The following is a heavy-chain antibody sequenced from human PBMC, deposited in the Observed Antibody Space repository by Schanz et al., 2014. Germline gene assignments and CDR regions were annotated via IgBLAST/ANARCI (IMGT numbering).Heavy chain of an antibody. D-gene: IGHD6-19*01. V-gene: IGHV3-21*01. CDR1: GFIFSSYG. CDR3: AIIGVMVAVAGTRADY. CDR2: ISASGGST. J-gene: IGHJ4*02. Sequence: VQLVESGGGVVQPGRSLRLSCAASGFIFSSYGLHWVRQAPGKGLEWVSTISASGGSTYYADSVKGRFTISRDNAKNSLFLQMNRLRAEDTALYYCAIIGVMVAVAGTRADYWGQGTLVTVSS.